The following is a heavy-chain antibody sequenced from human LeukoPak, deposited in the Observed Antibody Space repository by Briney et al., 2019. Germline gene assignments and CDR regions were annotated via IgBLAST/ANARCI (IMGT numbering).Heavy chain of an antibody. V-gene: IGHV3-23*01. Sequence: GGSLRLSCAASEFTFSSYAMSWVRQAPGKGLEWVSAISGSGGSTYYADSVKGRFTISGDNAKNSLYLQMNSLRAEDTALYYCAKDYGSGSSMYYFDYWGQGTLVTVSS. CDR1: EFTFSSYA. CDR2: ISGSGGST. CDR3: AKDYGSGSSMYYFDY. D-gene: IGHD3-10*01. J-gene: IGHJ4*02.